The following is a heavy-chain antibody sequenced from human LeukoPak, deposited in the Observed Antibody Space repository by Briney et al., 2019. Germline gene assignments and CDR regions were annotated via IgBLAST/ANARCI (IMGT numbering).Heavy chain of an antibody. CDR3: AKDYSSGGSGSYSWFDP. J-gene: IGHJ5*02. V-gene: IGHV3-23*01. CDR1: GFNFRGYA. D-gene: IGHD3-10*01. Sequence: GGSLRPSFEAPGFNFRGYAIRGARQAPGKGLGFASVIIGSGDSTYYAGSVKGRFTISRDNSKNTLYLQMSGLRAENTAVYYCAKDYSSGGSGSYSWFDPWGQGTLVIVSS. CDR2: IIGSGDST.